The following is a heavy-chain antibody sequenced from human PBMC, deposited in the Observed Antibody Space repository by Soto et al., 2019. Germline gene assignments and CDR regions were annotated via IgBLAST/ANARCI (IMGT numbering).Heavy chain of an antibody. CDR1: GFTFSSYA. J-gene: IGHJ3*02. V-gene: IGHV3-23*01. Sequence: GGSLRLSCAASGFTFSSYAMTWVRQAPGKGLEWVSGISGSGGSTYYADSVKGRFTISRDNSKNTVYLQMNSLRAEDTAVFYCAKVGYGDYQDAFDIWGQGTMVTVS. CDR2: ISGSGGST. CDR3: AKVGYGDYQDAFDI. D-gene: IGHD4-17*01.